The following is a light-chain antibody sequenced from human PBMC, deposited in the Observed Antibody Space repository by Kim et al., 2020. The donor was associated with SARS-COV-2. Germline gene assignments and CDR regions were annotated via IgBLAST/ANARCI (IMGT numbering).Light chain of an antibody. Sequence: ALGERATLSCRARQSVSDNLAWYQQKPGQAPRLLISGASARATGVPSLFSGSGSGTAFSLPLRLLPSSSSSFSFSPPSSSSPPLPFGQGTKVDIK. CDR2: GAS. CDR1: QSVSDN. J-gene: IGKJ1*01. V-gene: IGKV3-15*01. CDR3: PPSSSSPPLP.